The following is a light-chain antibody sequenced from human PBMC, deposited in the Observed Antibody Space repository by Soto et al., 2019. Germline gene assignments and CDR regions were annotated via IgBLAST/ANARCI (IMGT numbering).Light chain of an antibody. Sequence: EIVLTQSPGTLSLSPGERATLSCRASQSVSSSYLAWYQQKPGQAPRLLIYDASSRATGIPDRFSGSGSGTAFAFTITSLETEDFAVYYCQQYGSSPYTFGQWTKLEIK. CDR3: QQYGSSPYT. CDR2: DAS. J-gene: IGKJ2*01. CDR1: QSVSSSY. V-gene: IGKV3-20*01.